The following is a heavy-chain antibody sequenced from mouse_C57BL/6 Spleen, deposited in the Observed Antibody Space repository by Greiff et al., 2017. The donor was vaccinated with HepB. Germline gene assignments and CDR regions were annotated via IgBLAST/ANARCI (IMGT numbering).Heavy chain of an antibody. CDR2: IYPGNSDT. Sequence: VQLQQSGTVLARPGASVKMSCTTSGYTFTSYWMHWVKQRPGQGLEWIGAIYPGNSDTSYNQKFKGKAKLTAVTSASTAYMELSSLTNEDSAVYYCTRCYDRYYAMDYWGQGTSVTVSS. CDR1: GYTFTSYW. CDR3: TRCYDRYYAMDY. J-gene: IGHJ4*01. D-gene: IGHD2-12*01. V-gene: IGHV1-5*01.